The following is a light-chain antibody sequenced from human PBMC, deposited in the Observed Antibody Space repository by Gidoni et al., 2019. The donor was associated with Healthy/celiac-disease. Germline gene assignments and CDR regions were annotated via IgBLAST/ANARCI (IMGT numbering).Light chain of an antibody. V-gene: IGKV1-39*01. CDR1: QSISSY. J-gene: IGKJ1*01. CDR3: QQSYSTPRT. CDR2: AAS. Sequence: DIQMPQAPSSLSASVGDRVTITCRASQSISSYLNWYQQKPGKATKLLIYAASSLQSGVPSRFSGRGSGTDFTLTISSLQPEDFATYYCQQSYSTPRTFGQGTKVETK.